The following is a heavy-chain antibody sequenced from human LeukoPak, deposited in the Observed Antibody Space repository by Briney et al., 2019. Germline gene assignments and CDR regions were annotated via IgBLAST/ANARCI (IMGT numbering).Heavy chain of an antibody. CDR2: ISSSSSYI. D-gene: IGHD3-10*01. V-gene: IGHV3-21*01. CDR1: GFTFSSYS. Sequence: KPGGSLRLSCAASGFTFSSYSMNWVRQAPGKGLEWVSSISSSSSYIYYADSVRGRFTISRDNAKNSLYLQMNSLRDEDTAVYYCARDIFTRDRVDLYYFDYWARGTLVPVSS. CDR3: ARDIFTRDRVDLYYFDY. J-gene: IGHJ4*02.